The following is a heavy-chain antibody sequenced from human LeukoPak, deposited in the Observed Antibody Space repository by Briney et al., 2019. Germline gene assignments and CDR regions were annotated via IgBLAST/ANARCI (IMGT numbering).Heavy chain of an antibody. CDR1: GGSISSYY. D-gene: IGHD3-3*01. CDR2: IYTSGST. J-gene: IGHJ4*02. Sequence: SETLSLTCTVSGGSISSYYWSWIRQPAGKGLEWIGRIYTSGSTNFKPSLQSRFTMSVHTSKTQFSPKLSFVTAADTAVYYCAGQVVKITIFGVVKAAFDYWGQGTLVTVSS. V-gene: IGHV4-4*07. CDR3: AGQVVKITIFGVVKAAFDY.